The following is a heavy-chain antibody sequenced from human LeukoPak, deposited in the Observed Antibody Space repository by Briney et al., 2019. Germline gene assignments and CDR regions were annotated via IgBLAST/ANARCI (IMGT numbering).Heavy chain of an antibody. D-gene: IGHD6-13*01. CDR3: ARQIASASTAGFDF. V-gene: IGHV4-4*07. CDR2: IYSTGST. CDR1: GCSISSYY. J-gene: IGHJ4*02. Sequence: PSETLSLTCTVSGCSISSYYWSWIRQPAGKGLEWIGRIYSTGSTNYNPSLKSRVTMSVDTSKSQFSLRLRSVTAADTAVYYCARQIASASTAGFDFWGQGALVTVSS.